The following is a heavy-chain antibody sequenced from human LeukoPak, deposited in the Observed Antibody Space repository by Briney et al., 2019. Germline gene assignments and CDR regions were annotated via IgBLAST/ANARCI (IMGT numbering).Heavy chain of an antibody. CDR1: GFTFSSYA. D-gene: IGHD3-9*01. Sequence: GGSLRLSCAASGFTFSSYAMSWVRQAPGKGLEWVSAISGSGGSTYYADSVKGRFAISRDNSKNTLYLQMNSLRAEDTAVYYCAKSLGDILTGDDYWGQGTLVTVSS. V-gene: IGHV3-23*01. J-gene: IGHJ4*02. CDR2: ISGSGGST. CDR3: AKSLGDILTGDDY.